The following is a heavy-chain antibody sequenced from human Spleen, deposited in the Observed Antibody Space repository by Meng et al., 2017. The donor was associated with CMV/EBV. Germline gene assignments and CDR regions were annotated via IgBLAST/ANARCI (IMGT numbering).Heavy chain of an antibody. CDR3: ARHGGYYYYGMDV. Sequence: SETLSLTCTVSGGSISSYYWSWIRQPPGKGLEWIGYIYYSGSTYYNPSLKSRVTISVDTSKNQFSLKLSSVTAADTAVYYCARHGGYYYYGMDVWGQGTTVTVSS. CDR1: GGSISSYY. J-gene: IGHJ6*02. V-gene: IGHV4-59*08. CDR2: IYYSGST. D-gene: IGHD3-16*01.